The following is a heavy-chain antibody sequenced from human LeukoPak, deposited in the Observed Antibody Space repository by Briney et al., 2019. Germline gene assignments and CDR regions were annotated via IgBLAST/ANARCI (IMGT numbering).Heavy chain of an antibody. CDR1: GFTVSSNY. CDR3: ARATPDYYGMDV. V-gene: IGHV3-66*01. Sequence: QSGGSLRLSCAASGFTVSSNYMDWVRQAPGKGLEWVSLIYSGGSTYYADSVKGRFTISRDNSKNTLYLQMNSLRAEDTAVYYCARATPDYYGMDVWGQGTTVTVSS. J-gene: IGHJ6*02. CDR2: IYSGGST.